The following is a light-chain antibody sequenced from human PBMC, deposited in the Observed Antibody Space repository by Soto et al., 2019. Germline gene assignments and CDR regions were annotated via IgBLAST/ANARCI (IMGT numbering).Light chain of an antibody. Sequence: DIQMTQSPSSVSASVGDRVTITCRASQAIDSWLAWYQQKPGEAPKLLIFTGSLLHSGVPPRFSGSGSGTDFTLTITSLQPEDFATYYCQQSYSSPRTFGQGTKVDIK. V-gene: IGKV1-12*01. CDR1: QAIDSW. J-gene: IGKJ1*01. CDR3: QQSYSSPRT. CDR2: TGS.